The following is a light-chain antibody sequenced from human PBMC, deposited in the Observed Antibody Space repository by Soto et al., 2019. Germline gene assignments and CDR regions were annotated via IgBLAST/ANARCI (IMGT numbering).Light chain of an antibody. Sequence: DIQMTQSPSSLSASVGDRVTITCRASRDISNYLAWYQQRPGKVPNLLIYHVSTLQSGVPTRFSGSGSGTDFTLTISSLQPEDFATYYCQNYEGALFTFGPWTKVEIK. CDR3: QNYEGALFT. CDR1: RDISNY. CDR2: HVS. J-gene: IGKJ3*01. V-gene: IGKV1-27*01.